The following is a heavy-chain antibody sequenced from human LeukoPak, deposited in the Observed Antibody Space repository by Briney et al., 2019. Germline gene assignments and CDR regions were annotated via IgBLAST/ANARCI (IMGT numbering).Heavy chain of an antibody. V-gene: IGHV1-2*02. J-gene: IGHJ4*02. CDR1: GYILTELS. D-gene: IGHD1-26*01. CDR3: ARGSEAYSGSTFDY. CDR2: INPNSGGT. Sequence: ASVKVSCKVSGYILTELSMHWVRQAPGQGLEWMGWINPNSGGTNYAQKFQGRVTMTRDTSISTAYMELSRLRSDDTAVYYCARGSEAYSGSTFDYWGQGTLVTVSS.